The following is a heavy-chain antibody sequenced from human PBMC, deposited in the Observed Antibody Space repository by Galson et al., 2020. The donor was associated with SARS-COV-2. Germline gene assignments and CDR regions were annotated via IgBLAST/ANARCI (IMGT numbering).Heavy chain of an antibody. D-gene: IGHD6-13*01. V-gene: IGHV4-59*01. CDR1: GASITNYH. CDR3: ARVMSGGYNWFDP. CDR2: VYYSGST. Sequence: ASETLSLTCTVSGASITNYHWCWIRQSPGRGLEWIGCVYYSGSTNDNPSLKSRITISVDTSKNQFSLRLTSMTAADTAVYYCARVMSGGYNWFDPWGQGTLVTVSS. J-gene: IGHJ5*02.